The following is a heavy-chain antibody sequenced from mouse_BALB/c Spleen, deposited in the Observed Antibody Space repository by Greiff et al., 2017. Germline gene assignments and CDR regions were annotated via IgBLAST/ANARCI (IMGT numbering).Heavy chain of an antibody. Sequence: VKLVESGAELARPGASVKMSCKASGYTFTSYTMHWVKQRPGQGLEWIGYINPSSGYTNYNQKFKDKATLTADKSSSTAYMQLSSLTSEDSAVYYCARVGYGTWFAYWGQGTLVTVSA. D-gene: IGHD2-10*02. CDR1: GYTFTSYT. V-gene: IGHV1-4*01. CDR2: INPSSGYT. CDR3: ARVGYGTWFAY. J-gene: IGHJ3*01.